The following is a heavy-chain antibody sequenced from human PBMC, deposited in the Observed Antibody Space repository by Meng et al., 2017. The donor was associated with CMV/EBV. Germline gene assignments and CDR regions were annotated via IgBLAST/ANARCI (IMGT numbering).Heavy chain of an antibody. Sequence: GGSLRLSCAASGFTFSSYSMNWVRQAPGKGLEWVSSISSSSSYIYYADSVKGRFTISRDNAKNSLYLQMNSLRAEDTAVYYCARDPYDFWSGYYHYGMDVWGQGTTVTVSS. J-gene: IGHJ6*02. CDR3: ARDPYDFWSGYYHYGMDV. D-gene: IGHD3-3*01. V-gene: IGHV3-21*01. CDR1: GFTFSSYS. CDR2: ISSSSSYI.